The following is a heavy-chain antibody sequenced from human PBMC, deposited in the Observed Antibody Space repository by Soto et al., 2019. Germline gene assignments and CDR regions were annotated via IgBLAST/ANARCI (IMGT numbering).Heavy chain of an antibody. J-gene: IGHJ4*02. D-gene: IGHD1-20*01. Sequence: QVQLQQWGAGLLKPSETLSLTCAVYGGSFSGYYWSWIRQPPGKGLEWIGEINHSGSTNYNPSLKSRVTISVDTSKNQFSLKLSSVTAADTAVYYCARGRYMDDWGQGTLVTVSS. V-gene: IGHV4-34*01. CDR1: GGSFSGYY. CDR2: INHSGST. CDR3: ARGRYMDD.